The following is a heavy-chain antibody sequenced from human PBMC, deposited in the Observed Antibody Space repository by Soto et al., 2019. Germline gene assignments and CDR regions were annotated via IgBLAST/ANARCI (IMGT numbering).Heavy chain of an antibody. V-gene: IGHV3-21*01. CDR3: SGCSGGACHQNYGMDV. J-gene: IGHJ6*02. D-gene: IGHD2-15*01. Sequence: EVHLVESGGGLVKPGGSLRLSCAVSGFTFSSCTMNWVRQAPGKGLEWVSSISPSTSHIYYADSVQGRFTISRDNAKNALFLQMISLRAEDTAVYYCSGCSGGACHQNYGMDVWGQGTTVTVSS. CDR2: ISPSTSHI. CDR1: GFTFSSCT.